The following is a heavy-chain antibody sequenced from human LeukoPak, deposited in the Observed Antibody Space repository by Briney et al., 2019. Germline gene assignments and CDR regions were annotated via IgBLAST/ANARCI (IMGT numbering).Heavy chain of an antibody. D-gene: IGHD3-22*01. CDR1: GGSFSGYY. CDR3: ARGHWITMTRGAFAI. V-gene: IGHV4-34*01. CDR2: INHSGST. J-gene: IGHJ3*02. Sequence: SETLSLTCAVYGGSFSGYYWSWIRQPPGKGLEWIGEINHSGSTNYNPSLKSRVTISVDTSKNQFSLKLSSVTAADTAVYYCARGHWITMTRGAFAIWGPGTMVTVSS.